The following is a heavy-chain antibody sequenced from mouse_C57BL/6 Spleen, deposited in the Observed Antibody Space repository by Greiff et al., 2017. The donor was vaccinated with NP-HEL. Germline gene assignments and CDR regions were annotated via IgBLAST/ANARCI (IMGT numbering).Heavy chain of an antibody. D-gene: IGHD2-4*01. Sequence: QVQLKQPGAELVKPGASVKLSCKASGYTFTSYWMHWVKQRPGRGLEWIGRIDPNSGGTKYNEKFKSKATLTVDKPSSTAYMQLSSLTSEDSAVYYCAREGIYYDYEGWFAYWGQGTLVTVSA. CDR3: AREGIYYDYEGWFAY. CDR2: IDPNSGGT. V-gene: IGHV1-72*01. CDR1: GYTFTSYW. J-gene: IGHJ3*01.